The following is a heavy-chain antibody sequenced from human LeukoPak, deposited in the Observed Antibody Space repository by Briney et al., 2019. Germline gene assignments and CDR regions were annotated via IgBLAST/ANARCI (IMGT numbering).Heavy chain of an antibody. V-gene: IGHV3-30*02. CDR2: IRYDGSSK. D-gene: IGHD6-13*01. CDR1: GFTFSTNV. J-gene: IGHJ4*02. Sequence: GGSLRLSCAASGFTFSTNVMHWVRQAPGKGLEWVAFIRYDGSSKYGDSVKGRFAISRDDSKNTLYLQMNSLRAEDTAVYYCAKGGATTGILDYWGQGTLATVSS. CDR3: AKGGATTGILDY.